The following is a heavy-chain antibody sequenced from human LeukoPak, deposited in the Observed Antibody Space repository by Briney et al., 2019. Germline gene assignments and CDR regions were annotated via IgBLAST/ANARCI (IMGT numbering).Heavy chain of an antibody. CDR2: IYHSGST. D-gene: IGHD3-22*01. CDR1: GGSISSGGYS. Sequence: SQTLSLTCAVSGGSISSGGYSWSWIRQPPGKGLEWIGYIYHSGSTYYNPSLKSRVTISVDRSKNQFSLKLSSVTAADTAVYYCARGDTEDRSGYYLDYWGQGTLVTVSS. J-gene: IGHJ4*02. CDR3: ARGDTEDRSGYYLDY. V-gene: IGHV4-30-2*01.